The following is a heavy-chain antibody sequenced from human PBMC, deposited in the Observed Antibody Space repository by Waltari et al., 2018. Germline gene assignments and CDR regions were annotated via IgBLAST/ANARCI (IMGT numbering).Heavy chain of an antibody. Sequence: QVQLVQSGAEVKKPGASVKVSCKASGYTFTGYYMHWLRQAPGQGLEWMGWSNPNSGGTKYAQKFQGRVTMTRDTSISTAYRELSRLRSDDTAVYYCARDRYDYSNYVNTCGYWGQGTLVTVSS. CDR2: SNPNSGGT. CDR3: ARDRYDYSNYVNTCGY. J-gene: IGHJ4*02. D-gene: IGHD4-4*01. V-gene: IGHV1-2*02. CDR1: GYTFTGYY.